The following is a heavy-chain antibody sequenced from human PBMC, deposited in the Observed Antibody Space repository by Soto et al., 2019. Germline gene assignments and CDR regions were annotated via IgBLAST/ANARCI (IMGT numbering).Heavy chain of an antibody. V-gene: IGHV4-4*02. Sequence: ADTLSLTCAVSGDSISSSNWWSWVRQPPGKGLEWIGEIYHSGSTNYNPSPKSRVTISVDKSKNQFSLKLSSVTAADTAVYYCARENTSGGYDFWSGYRYYYGTDVRGQGTPVTLSS. J-gene: IGHJ6*02. CDR1: GDSISSSNW. CDR3: ARENTSGGYDFWSGYRYYYGTDV. D-gene: IGHD3-3*01. CDR2: IYHSGST.